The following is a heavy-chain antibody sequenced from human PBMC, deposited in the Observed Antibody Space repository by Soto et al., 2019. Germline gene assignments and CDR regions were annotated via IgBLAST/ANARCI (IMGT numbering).Heavy chain of an antibody. J-gene: IGHJ4*02. CDR1: GYTFTSYA. CDR3: ARRIVATETFGY. Sequence: ASVKVSCKASGYTFTSYARHWVRQAPGQRLEWMGWINAGNGNTKYSQKFQGRVTITRDTSASTAYMELSSLRSEDTAVYYSARRIVATETFGYWGQGTLVTVSS. CDR2: INAGNGNT. D-gene: IGHD5-12*01. V-gene: IGHV1-3*01.